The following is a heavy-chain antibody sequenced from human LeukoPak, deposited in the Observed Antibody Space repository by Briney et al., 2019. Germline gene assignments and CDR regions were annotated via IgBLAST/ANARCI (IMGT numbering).Heavy chain of an antibody. J-gene: IGHJ4*02. V-gene: IGHV1-69*13. CDR2: IIPIFGTA. Sequence: ASVKVSCEASGGTFSSYAISWVRQAPGQGLEWMGGIIPIFGTANYAQKFQGRVTITADESTSTAYMELSSLRSEDTAVYYCARVGVEGASCYDYWGQGTLVTVSS. CDR1: GGTFSSYA. CDR3: ARVGVEGASCYDY. D-gene: IGHD2-2*01.